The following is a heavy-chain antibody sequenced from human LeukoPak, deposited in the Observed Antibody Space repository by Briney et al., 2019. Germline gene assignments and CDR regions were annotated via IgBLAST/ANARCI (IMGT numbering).Heavy chain of an antibody. V-gene: IGHV3-9*03. Sequence: GGSLRLSCIASGFTFDDYAMHWVRQAPGKGLEWVSGISWNSGSIGYADSVKGRYTISRDNAKNSLYLQMNSLRAEDMALYYCTKAVRPPVAGSSAFDIWGQGTMVTVSS. J-gene: IGHJ3*02. CDR3: TKAVRPPVAGSSAFDI. D-gene: IGHD6-19*01. CDR2: ISWNSGSI. CDR1: GFTFDDYA.